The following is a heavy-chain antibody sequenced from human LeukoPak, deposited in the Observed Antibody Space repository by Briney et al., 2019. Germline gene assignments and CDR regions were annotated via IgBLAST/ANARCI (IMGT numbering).Heavy chain of an antibody. D-gene: IGHD4-17*01. CDR3: ARVLPSDVTVTTH. CDR1: TFSSYA. V-gene: IGHV1-69*01. Sequence: TFSSYAIXXVRQAPGQGLEWMGGIIPIFGTANYAQKFQGRVTITADESTSTAYMELSSLRSEDTAVYYCARVLPSDVTVTTHWGQGTLVTVSS. J-gene: IGHJ4*02. CDR2: IIPIFGTA.